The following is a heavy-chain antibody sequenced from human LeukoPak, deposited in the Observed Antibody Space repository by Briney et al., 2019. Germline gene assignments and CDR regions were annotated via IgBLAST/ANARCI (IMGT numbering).Heavy chain of an antibody. J-gene: IGHJ4*02. V-gene: IGHV3-21*01. CDR2: ISSSSSYI. Sequence: EAGGSLTLSCAASGFTFSSYSMNWVRQAPGKGLEWVSFISSSSSYIDYADSVKGRFTISRDNAKNSLYLQMNSLRAEDTAVYYCARDSSGGYDFDYWGQGTLVTVSS. CDR1: GFTFSSYS. CDR3: ARDSSGGYDFDY. D-gene: IGHD5-12*01.